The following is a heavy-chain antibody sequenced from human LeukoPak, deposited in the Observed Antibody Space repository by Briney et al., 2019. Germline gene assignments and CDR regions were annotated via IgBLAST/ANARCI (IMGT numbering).Heavy chain of an antibody. CDR1: GYTFTGYY. D-gene: IGHD2-2*01. CDR3: ARANPLYCSSTTCLFDY. V-gene: IGHV1-2*02. J-gene: IGHJ4*02. Sequence: GASVKVSCKASGYTFTGYYMHWVRQAPGQGFEWMGWINPNSGDTNHAQKFQGRVTMTRDTSISTAHMELSRLRSGDTAVYYCARANPLYCSSTTCLFDYWGQGTLVTVSS. CDR2: INPNSGDT.